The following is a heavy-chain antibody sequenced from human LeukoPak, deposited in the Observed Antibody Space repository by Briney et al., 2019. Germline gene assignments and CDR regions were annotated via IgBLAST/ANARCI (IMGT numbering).Heavy chain of an antibody. CDR2: ISSSSSHI. V-gene: IGHV3-21*01. D-gene: IGHD3-10*01. CDR3: ARGRGLPGPLDY. CDR1: GFAFSSYG. Sequence: GGSLRLSCAASGFAFSSYGMHWVRQAPGKGLEWVSSISSSSSHIYYADSVKGRFTISRDNAKNSLYLQMNSLRAEDTAVYYCARGRGLPGPLDYWGQGTLVTVSS. J-gene: IGHJ4*02.